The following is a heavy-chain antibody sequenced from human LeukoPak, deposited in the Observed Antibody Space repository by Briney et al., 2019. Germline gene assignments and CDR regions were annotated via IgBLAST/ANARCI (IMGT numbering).Heavy chain of an antibody. D-gene: IGHD6-13*01. CDR3: ARYRGNSWTGLDY. V-gene: IGHV3-23*01. Sequence: SGGSLRLSCAASGFIFSAYAMSWVRQAPGKGLEWVSGISGRGGSRYYADYVKGRFTISRDNSKNTLYLQINGLRAEDTAVYYCARYRGNSWTGLDYWGEGTLVTVSS. J-gene: IGHJ4*02. CDR1: GFIFSAYA. CDR2: ISGRGGSR.